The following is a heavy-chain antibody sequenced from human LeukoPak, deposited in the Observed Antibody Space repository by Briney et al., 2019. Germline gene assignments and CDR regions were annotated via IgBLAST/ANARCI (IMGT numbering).Heavy chain of an antibody. V-gene: IGHV3-30*18. J-gene: IGHJ6*02. CDR2: VSSDATNK. CDR1: GFTFTNYG. D-gene: IGHD3-10*01. Sequence: PGGSLRLSCAASGFTFTNYGMHWVRQAPGKGLEGVAVVSSDATNKYYADSVKGRFTISRENSKNTLYLQMNSLRGEDTAGYYCAKGRVWFGELLFTMDVWGQGTTVTVS. CDR3: AKGRVWFGELLFTMDV.